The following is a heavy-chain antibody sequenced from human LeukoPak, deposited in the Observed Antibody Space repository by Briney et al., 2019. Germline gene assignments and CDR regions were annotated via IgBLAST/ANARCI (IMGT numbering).Heavy chain of an antibody. CDR3: ARSRFGELLSLTFDY. CDR1: GYTLTSYG. Sequence: GASVKVSCKASGYTLTSYGISWVRQAPGLGLEWMGWISAYNGNTNYAQKLQDRVTMTTDTSTSTAYMELRSLRSDDTAVYYCARSRFGELLSLTFDYWGQGTLVTVSS. J-gene: IGHJ4*02. CDR2: ISAYNGNT. V-gene: IGHV1-18*01. D-gene: IGHD3-10*01.